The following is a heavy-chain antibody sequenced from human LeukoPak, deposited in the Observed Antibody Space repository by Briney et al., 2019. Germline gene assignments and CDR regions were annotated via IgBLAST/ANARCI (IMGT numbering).Heavy chain of an antibody. Sequence: PSETLSLTCAVYGGSLSGYYWSWIRQSRGTGLDYIGEINDSGSPVYNPSLKSRVTISVDTSKNEFSMSLTSVTAADTAVYYCARGPHQHWPLGQFWGQGSLVTVSS. CDR2: INDSGSP. V-gene: IGHV4-34*01. D-gene: IGHD2-2*01. J-gene: IGHJ4*02. CDR1: GGSLSGYY. CDR3: ARGPHQHWPLGQF.